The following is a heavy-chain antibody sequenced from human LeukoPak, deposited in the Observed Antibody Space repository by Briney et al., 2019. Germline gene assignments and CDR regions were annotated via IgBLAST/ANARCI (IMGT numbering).Heavy chain of an antibody. D-gene: IGHD2/OR15-2a*01. CDR3: ARDFEVAGSFLY. CDR1: GFSFSNYN. V-gene: IGHV3-21*04. J-gene: IGHJ4*02. CDR2: ISSSSAYI. Sequence: GGSLRLSCAASGFSFSNYNMNWVRQAPGKGLEWVSTISSSSAYIHCADTVKGRFTISRDNAKNSLYLLMNSLRADDTAVYYCARDFEVAGSFLYWGQGTLVTVSS.